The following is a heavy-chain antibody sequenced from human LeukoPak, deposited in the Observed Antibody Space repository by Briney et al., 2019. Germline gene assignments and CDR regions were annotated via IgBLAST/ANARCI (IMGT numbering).Heavy chain of an antibody. D-gene: IGHD1-7*01. J-gene: IGHJ6*02. CDR3: ARGRTHRLYYYYYGMDV. CDR2: INHSGST. CDR1: GGSLSGYY. V-gene: IGHV4-34*01. Sequence: PSETLSLTCAVYGGSLSGYYWSWIRQPPGKGLEWIGEINHSGSTNYNPSLKSRVTISVDTSKNQFSLKLSSVTAADTAVYYCARGRTHRLYYYYYGMDVWGQGTTVTVS.